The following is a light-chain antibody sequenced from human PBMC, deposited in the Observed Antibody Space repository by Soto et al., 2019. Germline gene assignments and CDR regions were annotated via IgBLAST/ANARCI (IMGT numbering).Light chain of an antibody. V-gene: IGLV2-11*01. CDR3: CSYAGSFIFV. Sequence: QSVLTQPPSGSGAPGQRVIISCTGTSSDVGAGFDVHWYQQYPGKAPKLIIYDVSKRPSGIPDRFFGSKFGNTASLTISGLQAEDEADYYCCSYAGSFIFVFVTGTKVTVL. CDR2: DVS. CDR1: SSDVGAGFD. J-gene: IGLJ1*01.